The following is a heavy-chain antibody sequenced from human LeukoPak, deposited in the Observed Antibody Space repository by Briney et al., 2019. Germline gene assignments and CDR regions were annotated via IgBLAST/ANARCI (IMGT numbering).Heavy chain of an antibody. Sequence: PSETLSLTCTGTGGSISPFFWSWIRQPPGKGLEWIGSISYSGNTNYNPSLKSRVTISVDTSKNQFSLNLSSVTAADTAVYYCARWNEGFDNWGQGTLVTVSS. CDR1: GGSISPFF. CDR3: ARWNEGFDN. J-gene: IGHJ4*02. V-gene: IGHV4-59*01. D-gene: IGHD1-1*01. CDR2: ISYSGNT.